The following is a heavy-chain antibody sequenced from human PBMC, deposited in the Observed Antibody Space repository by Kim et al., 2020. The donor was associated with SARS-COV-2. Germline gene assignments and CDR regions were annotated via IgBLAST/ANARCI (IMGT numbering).Heavy chain of an antibody. D-gene: IGHD2-15*01. CDR3: AKEEVSCSGGSCYSDVAY. CDR2: ISGSGDST. J-gene: IGHJ4*02. Sequence: GGSLRLSCAASGFTFSSYAMSWVRQAPGKGLEWVSAISGSGDSTYYADSVKGRFTISRDNSKNTLYLQMNSLRAEDTAVYYCAKEEVSCSGGSCYSDVAYWGQGTLVTVSS. V-gene: IGHV3-23*01. CDR1: GFTFSSYA.